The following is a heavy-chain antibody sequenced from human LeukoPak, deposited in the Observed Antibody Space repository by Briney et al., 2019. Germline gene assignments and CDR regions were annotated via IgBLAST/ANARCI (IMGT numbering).Heavy chain of an antibody. CDR1: GYSFTSYW. D-gene: IGHD3-9*01. V-gene: IGHV5-51*01. J-gene: IGHJ6*02. CDR3: ALSVRYFDWLPPYYYYYYGMDV. CDR2: IYPGDSDT. Sequence: GESLKISCKGSGYSFTSYWIGWVRQMPGKGLEWIGIIYPGDSDTRYSPSFQGQVTISADKSISTAYLQWSSLKASDTAMYYCALSVRYFDWLPPYYYYYYGMDVWGQGTTVTVSS.